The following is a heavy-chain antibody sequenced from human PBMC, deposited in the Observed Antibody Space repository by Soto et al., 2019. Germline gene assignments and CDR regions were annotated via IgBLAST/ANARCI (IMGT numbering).Heavy chain of an antibody. CDR2: INPSGGST. CDR3: AREGVVVAATYFDY. CDR1: GYTFNSYY. J-gene: IGHJ4*02. D-gene: IGHD2-15*01. V-gene: IGHV1-46*02. Sequence: QVQLVQSGAEVKKPGASVKVSCKASGYTFNSYYMHWVRQAPGQGLEWMGIINPSGGSTSYAQKCQDRVTMTRDTSTSTVKMELSSLRSEDTAVYYCAREGVVVAATYFDYWRQGTLVTVSS.